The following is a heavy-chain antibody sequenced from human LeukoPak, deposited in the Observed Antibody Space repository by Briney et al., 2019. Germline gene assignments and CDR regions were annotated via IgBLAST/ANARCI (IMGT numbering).Heavy chain of an antibody. V-gene: IGHV3-23*01. CDR1: GFNFRSSA. J-gene: IGHJ4*02. Sequence: GDSLSLSCAASGFNFRSSAMIWVRQAPGMGLEWVSGISGSGESTYYADSVRGRFTISRDNYRDTLYLQMDSLRAEDSGVYFCVKGDIVVITAVWGDWGQEILVTVSS. CDR3: VKGDIVVITAVWGD. CDR2: ISGSGEST. D-gene: IGHD2-21*02.